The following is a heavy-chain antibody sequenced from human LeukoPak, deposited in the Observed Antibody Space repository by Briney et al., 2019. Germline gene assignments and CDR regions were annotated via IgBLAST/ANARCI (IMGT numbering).Heavy chain of an antibody. D-gene: IGHD3-22*01. CDR3: ARDYYYDSSGYYYA. CDR2: ISSSGSTI. CDR1: GFTFSDYY. Sequence: PGGSLRLSCAASGFTFSDYYVSWIRQAPGKGLEWVSYISSSGSTIYYADSVKGRFTISRDNAKNSLYLQMNSLRAEDTAVYYCARDYYYDSSGYYYAWGQGTLVTVSS. J-gene: IGHJ4*02. V-gene: IGHV3-11*01.